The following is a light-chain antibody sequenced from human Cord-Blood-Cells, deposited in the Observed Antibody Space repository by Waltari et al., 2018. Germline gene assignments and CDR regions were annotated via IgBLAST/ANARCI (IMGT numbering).Light chain of an antibody. Sequence: SYELTQPPSVSVSLGQMARITCSGEALPKQTAYWYQQKPGQFPVLVIYKDSERPSGIPERFSGSSSGTIVTLTISGVQAEDEADYYCLSADSSGTWVFGGGTKLTVL. J-gene: IGLJ3*02. CDR2: KDS. CDR3: LSADSSGTWV. CDR1: ALPKQT. V-gene: IGLV3-16*01.